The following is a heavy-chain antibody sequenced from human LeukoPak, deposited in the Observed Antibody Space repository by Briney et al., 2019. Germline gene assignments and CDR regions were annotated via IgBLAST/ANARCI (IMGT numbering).Heavy chain of an antibody. V-gene: IGHV3-23*01. CDR1: GFTFSSYA. CDR3: AKDPSAYYFDY. CDR2: ISGSGGST. Sequence: GGSLRLSCAASGFTFSSYAMTWVRQAPGKGLEWVSGISGSGGSTYYADSVKGRFTISRDNSKNTLYLQMNSLRAEDTAVYYCAKDPSAYYFDYWGQGTLVTVSS. J-gene: IGHJ4*02.